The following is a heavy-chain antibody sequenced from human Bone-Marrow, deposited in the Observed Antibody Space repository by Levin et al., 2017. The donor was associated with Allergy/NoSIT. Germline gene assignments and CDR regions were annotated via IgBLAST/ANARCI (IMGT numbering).Heavy chain of an antibody. Sequence: GESLKISCAASGLTFSSYAMRWVRQGPGKGLEWVSAIRGSGVTTYYADSVKGRFTISRDNSKNTLFLQMSSLRAEDTAVYYCAKASDSSGYYELPLDYWGQGTLVTVSS. D-gene: IGHD3-22*01. J-gene: IGHJ4*02. CDR2: IRGSGVTT. CDR1: GLTFSSYA. CDR3: AKASDSSGYYELPLDY. V-gene: IGHV3-23*01.